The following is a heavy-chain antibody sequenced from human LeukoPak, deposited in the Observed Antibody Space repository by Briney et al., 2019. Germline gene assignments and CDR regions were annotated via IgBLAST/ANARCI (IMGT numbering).Heavy chain of an antibody. D-gene: IGHD1-26*01. CDR3: ARLVGGLYYFDN. V-gene: IGHV4-59*08. CDR2: VSYTGSTNYNSGST. Sequence: SETLSLTCTVSGGSISNYYWSWIRQPPGKGLEWIGFVSYTGSTNYNSGSTNYNPSLKSRVTISLDTSKSQYSLDLISVTAADTAMYYCARLVGGLYYFDNWGQGTLVTVSS. J-gene: IGHJ4*02. CDR1: GGSISNYY.